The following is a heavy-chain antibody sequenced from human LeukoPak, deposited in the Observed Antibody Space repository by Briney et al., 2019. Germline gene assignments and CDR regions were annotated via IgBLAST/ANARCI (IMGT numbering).Heavy chain of an antibody. CDR1: GYSFTSYW. CDR2: IYPGDSDT. Sequence: GESLKISCKGSGYSFTSYWIGWVRQMPGKGLEWMGIIYPGDSDTRYSPSFQGQVTISADKSINTAYLQWSSLKASDSAMYYCARYYYDSSGAGYFDYWGQGTLVTVSS. J-gene: IGHJ4*02. V-gene: IGHV5-51*01. D-gene: IGHD3-22*01. CDR3: ARYYYDSSGAGYFDY.